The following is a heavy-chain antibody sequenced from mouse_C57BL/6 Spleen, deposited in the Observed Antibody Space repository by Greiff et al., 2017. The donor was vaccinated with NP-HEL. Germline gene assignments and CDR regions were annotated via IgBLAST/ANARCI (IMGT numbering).Heavy chain of an antibody. D-gene: IGHD1-1*01. Sequence: QVQLQQPGAELVRPGSSVKLSCKASGYTFTSYWMHWVKQRPIQGLEWIGNIDPSDSDTHYNQKFKDKATLTVDKSSSTAYMQLSSLTSEDSAVYYCARNYGSRAWFAYWGQGTLVTVSA. V-gene: IGHV1-52*01. CDR2: IDPSDSDT. J-gene: IGHJ3*01. CDR1: GYTFTSYW. CDR3: ARNYGSRAWFAY.